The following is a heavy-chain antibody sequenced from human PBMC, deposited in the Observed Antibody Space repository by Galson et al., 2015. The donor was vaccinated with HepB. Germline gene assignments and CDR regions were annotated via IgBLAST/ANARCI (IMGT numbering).Heavy chain of an antibody. CDR3: AKGGYYIWTGHHDAFDI. Sequence: SLRLSCAASGFTLSSYAVSWVHQAPGKGLEWVSAISGSGGSTYYADSLKGRFTISRDNSKNTLYLQMNSLKAEDTAVYYCAKGGYYIWTGHHDAFDIWGQGTMVTVSS. CDR1: GFTLSSYA. D-gene: IGHD3-9*01. V-gene: IGHV3-23*01. CDR2: ISGSGGST. J-gene: IGHJ3*02.